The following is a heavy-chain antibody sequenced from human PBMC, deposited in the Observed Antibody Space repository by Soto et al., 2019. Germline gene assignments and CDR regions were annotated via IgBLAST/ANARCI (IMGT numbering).Heavy chain of an antibody. J-gene: IGHJ5*02. V-gene: IGHV3-15*01. CDR1: GFTFSNAW. D-gene: IGHD3-3*01. CDR2: IKSKTDGGTT. Sequence: GSLRLSCAASGFTFSNAWMSWVRQAPGKGLEWVGRIKSKTDGGTTDYAAPVKGRFTISRDDSKNTLYLQMNSLKNEDTAVYYFPPGPLWSGTTCFAPWGQGTLFTFPS. CDR3: PPGPLWSGTTCFAP.